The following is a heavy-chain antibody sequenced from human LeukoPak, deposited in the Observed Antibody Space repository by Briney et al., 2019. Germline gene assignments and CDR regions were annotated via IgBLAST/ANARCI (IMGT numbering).Heavy chain of an antibody. CDR1: GFTFSSYA. D-gene: IGHD3-22*01. J-gene: IGHJ4*02. Sequence: GGSLRLSCAASGFTFSSYAMHWVRQAPGKGLEWVAVISYDGSNKYYADSVKGRFTISRDNSKTTLYLQMNSLRAEDTAVYYCARDQGPYYYDTRYFDYWGQGTLVTVSS. CDR2: ISYDGSNK. CDR3: ARDQGPYYYDTRYFDY. V-gene: IGHV3-30-3*01.